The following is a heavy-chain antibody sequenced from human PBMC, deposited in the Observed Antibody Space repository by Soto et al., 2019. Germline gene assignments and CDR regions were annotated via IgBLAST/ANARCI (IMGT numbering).Heavy chain of an antibody. CDR3: AHTWVLPFDY. V-gene: IGHV2-5*01. CDR2: IYWNDDK. D-gene: IGHD2-8*01. J-gene: IGHJ4*02. CDR1: GFSLRTTGVG. Sequence: QITLKESGPTLVEPTQTLTLTCTYSGFSLRTTGVGVGWIRQPPGKALEWLGIIYWNDDKRYSPSLKNRFTLTSDISKSEVVLTMTNMDPVDTATYYCAHTWVLPFDYWGQGTLVIVSS.